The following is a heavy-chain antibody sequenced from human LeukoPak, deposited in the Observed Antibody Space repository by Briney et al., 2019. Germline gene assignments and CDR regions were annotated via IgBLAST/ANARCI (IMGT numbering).Heavy chain of an antibody. CDR3: ARANNSSWNY. CDR2: IKQDGSEK. CDR1: GFTFSRYW. Sequence: PGGSLRLSCAASGFTFSRYWMSWIRQAPGKGLEWVANIKQDGSEKYYVDSVKGRFTISRDNAKSSLYLQMNSLRAEDTAVYYCARANNSSWNYWGQGTLVTVSS. D-gene: IGHD6-13*01. V-gene: IGHV3-7*01. J-gene: IGHJ4*02.